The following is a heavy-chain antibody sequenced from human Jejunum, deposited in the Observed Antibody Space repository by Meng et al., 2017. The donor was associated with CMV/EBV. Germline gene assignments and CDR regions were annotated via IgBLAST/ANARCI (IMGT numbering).Heavy chain of an antibody. CDR1: GFTFSSYE. V-gene: IGHV3-48*03. CDR2: ISIGGNAA. D-gene: IGHD2-2*01. Sequence: SGFTFSSYEMTWVRQAPGKGLEFISFISIGGNAAYYAASVRGRFTISRDDAKSSVFLQMNSLRVEDTALYYCVREDPLPPQYFDLWGQGTRVTVSS. J-gene: IGHJ4*02. CDR3: VREDPLPPQYFDL.